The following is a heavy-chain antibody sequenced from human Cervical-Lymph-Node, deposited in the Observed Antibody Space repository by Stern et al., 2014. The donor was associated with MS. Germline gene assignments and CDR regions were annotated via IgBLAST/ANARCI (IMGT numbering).Heavy chain of an antibody. V-gene: IGHV3-53*04. J-gene: IGHJ4*02. Sequence: EVQLVESGGGLVQPGGSLRLSCAASGFSVSDNYMSWVRQAPGKGLGWVSLIYSDGTTYYADSVQGRFTISTHNSKNTLYLQMNSLKPEDTAVYYCARVGVTRVRGFSFHTHFDYWGQGTLVTVSS. CDR3: ARVGVTRVRGFSFHTHFDY. D-gene: IGHD3-10*01. CDR1: GFSVSDNY. CDR2: IYSDGTT.